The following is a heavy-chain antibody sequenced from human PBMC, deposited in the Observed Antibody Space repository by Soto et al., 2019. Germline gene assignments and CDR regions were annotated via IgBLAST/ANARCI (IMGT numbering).Heavy chain of an antibody. V-gene: IGHV1-69*01. J-gene: IGHJ6*02. CDR3: ARGTYSHDSGNFKAPQVYSYDGMGV. CDR1: GGTFGSYA. Sequence: QVQLVQSGSELKKPGSSVKVSCKASGGTFGSYAITWVRQAPGQGLECMGCIFPIFATATYARHFQGRLTIYADESTTTVYMELSSLRSGDTATYFWARGTYSHDSGNFKAPQVYSYDGMGVWGQGTTVTVSS. CDR2: IFPIFATA. D-gene: IGHD3-10*01.